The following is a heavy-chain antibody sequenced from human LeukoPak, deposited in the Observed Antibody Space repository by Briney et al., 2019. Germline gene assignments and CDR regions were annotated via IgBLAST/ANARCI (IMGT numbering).Heavy chain of an antibody. CDR2: ISSNGGST. CDR1: GFTFSSYA. D-gene: IGHD3-9*01. Sequence: PGGSLRLSCAASGFTFSSYAMHWVRQAPGKGLEYVSAISSNGGSTYYADSVKGRFTISRDNSKNTLYLQMSSLRAEDTAVYYCVKGLYYDILTGYYAAPWGQGTLVTVSS. V-gene: IGHV3-64D*06. CDR3: VKGLYYDILTGYYAAP. J-gene: IGHJ5*02.